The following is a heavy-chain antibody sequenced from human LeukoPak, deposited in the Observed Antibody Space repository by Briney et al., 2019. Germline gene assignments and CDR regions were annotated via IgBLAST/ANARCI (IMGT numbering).Heavy chain of an antibody. D-gene: IGHD6-6*01. CDR2: INSDGSEG. CDR1: GFTFSGFW. J-gene: IGHJ3*01. Sequence: PGGSLRLPCAVSGFTFSGFWMSWSRQAPGKGLEWVASINSDGSEGYYADVVKGRFTISRDNAKNSLYLQINSLRAEDTAVYYCARSSYSSSSSVWGQGTTVTVSS. CDR3: ARSSYSSSSSV. V-gene: IGHV3-7*03.